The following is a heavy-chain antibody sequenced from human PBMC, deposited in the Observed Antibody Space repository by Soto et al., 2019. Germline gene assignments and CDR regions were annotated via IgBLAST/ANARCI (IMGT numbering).Heavy chain of an antibody. J-gene: IGHJ6*02. V-gene: IGHV4-31*03. Sequence: SVTLSLTCTVSGGSISSGGYYWSWIRQHPGKGLEWIGYIYYSGSTYYNPSLKSRVTISVDTSKNQFSLKLSSVTAADTAVYYCARAPNYYDSSGYYQMPMYYYYGMDVWGQGTTVTVSS. CDR3: ARAPNYYDSSGYYQMPMYYYYGMDV. D-gene: IGHD3-22*01. CDR2: IYYSGST. CDR1: GGSISSGGYY.